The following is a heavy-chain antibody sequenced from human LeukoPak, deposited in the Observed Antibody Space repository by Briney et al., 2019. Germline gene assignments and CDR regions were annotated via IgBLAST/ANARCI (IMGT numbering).Heavy chain of an antibody. J-gene: IGHJ2*01. CDR2: IYYSGST. CDR1: GGSISSGDYY. V-gene: IGHV4-30-4*08. CDR3: ARAIHCSSTSCYGVWYFDL. D-gene: IGHD2-2*01. Sequence: SQTLSLTCTVSGGSISSGDYYRSWIRQPPGKGLEWIGYIYYSGSTYYNPSLKSRVTISVDTSKNQFSLKLSSVTAADTAVYYCARAIHCSSTSCYGVWYFDLWGRGTLVTVSS.